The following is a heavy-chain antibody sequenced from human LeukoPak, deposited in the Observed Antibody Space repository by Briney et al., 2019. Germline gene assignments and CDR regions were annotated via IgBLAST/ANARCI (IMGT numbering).Heavy chain of an antibody. CDR2: INHSGST. Sequence: PSETLSLTCAVYGGSFSGYYWSWIRQPPGKGLEWIGEINHSGSTNYNPSLKSRVTISVDTSKNQFSLNLSSVTAADTAVYYCARFSEYSHSSVHYLDYWGQGTLVSVSS. J-gene: IGHJ4*02. CDR3: ARFSEYSHSSVHYLDY. CDR1: GGSFSGYY. D-gene: IGHD3-22*01. V-gene: IGHV4-34*01.